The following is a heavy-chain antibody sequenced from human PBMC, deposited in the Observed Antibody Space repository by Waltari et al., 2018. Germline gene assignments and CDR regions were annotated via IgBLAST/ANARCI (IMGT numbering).Heavy chain of an antibody. J-gene: IGHJ5*02. CDR2: INTNSGGT. CDR1: GYTFTGYY. CDR3: ARPVGGTVTIRRTWFDP. D-gene: IGHD4-17*01. Sequence: QVQLVQSGAEVKKPGASVKVSCKASGYTFTGYYMHWVRQAPGQGLEWMGWINTNSGGTNYAQKFKGRVTMTRDTSISTAYMELSRLRSDDTAVYYCARPVGGTVTIRRTWFDPWDQGTLVTVSS. V-gene: IGHV1-2*02.